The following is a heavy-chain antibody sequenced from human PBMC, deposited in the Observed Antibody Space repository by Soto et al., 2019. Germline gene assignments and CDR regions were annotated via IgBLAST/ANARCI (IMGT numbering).Heavy chain of an antibody. D-gene: IGHD1-1*01. CDR2: IYATGTT. CDR1: GASISGFY. Sequence: SETLSLTCTVTGASISGFYWSWIRKSAGKGLEWIGRIYATGTTDYNPSLKSRVMMSVDTSKKQFSLKLRSVTAADTAVYYCVRDGTKTLRDWFDPWGQGISVTVSS. CDR3: VRDGTKTLRDWFDP. V-gene: IGHV4-4*07. J-gene: IGHJ5*02.